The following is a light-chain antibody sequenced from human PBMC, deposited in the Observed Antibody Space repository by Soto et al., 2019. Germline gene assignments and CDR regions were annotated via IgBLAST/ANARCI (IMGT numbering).Light chain of an antibody. J-gene: IGKJ4*01. CDR2: DAS. Sequence: EIVLTQSPATRSLSPGERATLSCRASQSVSGYLAGYQQKPGQAPRLLMYDASNRATGIPARFSGSGSGTDFTLTISSLEPEDFAVYYCQQRSNWPSTFGGGTKVEIK. CDR1: QSVSGY. V-gene: IGKV3-11*01. CDR3: QQRSNWPST.